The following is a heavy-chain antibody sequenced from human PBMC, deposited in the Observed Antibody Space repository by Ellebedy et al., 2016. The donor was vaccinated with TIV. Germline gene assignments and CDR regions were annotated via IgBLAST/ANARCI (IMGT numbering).Heavy chain of an antibody. CDR1: GYTFTDYY. V-gene: IGHV1-2*02. CDR3: VRDLTNYGSSSY. Sequence: AASVKVSCKASGYTFTDYYIHWVRQAPGQGLEWVAWINPKDGGTAFAQKVQGRLILTGDTSITTAYMELNWLRSDDTAVYSCVRDLTNYGSSSYWGQGTLVTVSS. CDR2: INPKDGGT. D-gene: IGHD3-22*01. J-gene: IGHJ4*02.